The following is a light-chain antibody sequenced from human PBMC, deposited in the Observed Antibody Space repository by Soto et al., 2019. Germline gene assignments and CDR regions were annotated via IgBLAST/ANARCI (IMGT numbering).Light chain of an antibody. CDR2: DVN. V-gene: IGLV2-14*03. J-gene: IGLJ3*02. CDR3: YSYTSTASWV. CDR1: SSDVGANDY. Sequence: QSALTQPASVSGSPGQSITISCTGTSSDVGANDYVSWYQHHPGKAPKLMIYDVNNRPSGVSNRFSGSKSGNTASLTISGLQAEDEADYYCYSYTSTASWVFGGGTKVTVL.